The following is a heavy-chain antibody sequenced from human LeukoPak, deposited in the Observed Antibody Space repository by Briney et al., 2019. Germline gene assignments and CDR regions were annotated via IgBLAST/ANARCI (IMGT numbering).Heavy chain of an antibody. CDR1: GGSISSYY. CDR2: IYYSGST. CDR3: ARVRGYYDSSGYLAAILFDY. Sequence: PSETLSLTCTVSGGSISSYYCSCIRQPPGKGLEWIGYIYYSGSTNYNPSLKSRVTISVDTSKNQFSLKLSSVTAADTAVYYCARVRGYYDSSGYLAAILFDYWRQGTLVTVSS. V-gene: IGHV4-59*01. J-gene: IGHJ4*02. D-gene: IGHD3-22*01.